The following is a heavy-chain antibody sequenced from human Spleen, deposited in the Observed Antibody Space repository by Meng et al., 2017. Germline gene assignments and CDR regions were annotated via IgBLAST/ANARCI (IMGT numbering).Heavy chain of an antibody. V-gene: IGHV4-34*01. CDR3: ARGPTTMAHDFDY. CDR2: INHSGST. J-gene: IGHJ4*02. Sequence: QVRVQQWGAGLLKPSETLSLTCGVSGGSFSDYYWRWIRQPPGKGLEGIGEINHSGSTNYNPSLESRATISVDTSQNNLSLKLSSVTAADSAVYYCARGPTTMAHDFDYWGQGTLVTVSS. CDR1: GGSFSDYY. D-gene: IGHD4-11*01.